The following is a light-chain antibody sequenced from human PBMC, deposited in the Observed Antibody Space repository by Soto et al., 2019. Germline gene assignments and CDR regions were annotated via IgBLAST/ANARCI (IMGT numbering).Light chain of an antibody. CDR2: GAS. CDR1: QSVSNNY. Sequence: EIVLTQSPGTLSLSPGERATLSCRASQSVSNNYLAWYQQKPGQDPRLLIYGASNRATGIPDRFSGSGSGTDFTLTISRLEPEDFAVYYCQQYGSSGTFGQGTKLELK. CDR3: QQYGSSGT. V-gene: IGKV3-20*01. J-gene: IGKJ1*01.